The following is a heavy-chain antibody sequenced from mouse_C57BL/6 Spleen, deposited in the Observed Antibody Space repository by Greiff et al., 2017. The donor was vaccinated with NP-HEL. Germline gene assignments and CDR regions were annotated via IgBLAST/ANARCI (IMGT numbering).Heavy chain of an antibody. Sequence: QVQLQQPGAELVKPGASVKLSCKASGYTFTSYWMQWVNQRPGQGLEWIGEIDPSDSYTNYNQKFKGKATLTVDTSSSTAYMQLSSLTSEDSAVYYCARWTNYYGRGTWDFEVWGTGTTVTVSS. CDR1: GYTFTSYW. CDR3: ARWTNYYGRGTWDFEV. V-gene: IGHV1-50*01. CDR2: IDPSDSYT. D-gene: IGHD1-1*01. J-gene: IGHJ1*03.